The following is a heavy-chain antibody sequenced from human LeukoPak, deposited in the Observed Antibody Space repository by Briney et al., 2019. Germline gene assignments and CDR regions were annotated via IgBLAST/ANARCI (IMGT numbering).Heavy chain of an antibody. Sequence: GGSLRLSCAASGFTFSSYSMNWVRQAPGKGLEWVSSISSSSSYIYYADSVKGRFTISRDNSKNTLYLQMNSLRAEDTAVYYCAKGVEMATRNWFDPWGQGTLATVSS. CDR2: ISSSSSYI. D-gene: IGHD5-24*01. J-gene: IGHJ5*02. CDR3: AKGVEMATRNWFDP. CDR1: GFTFSSYS. V-gene: IGHV3-21*01.